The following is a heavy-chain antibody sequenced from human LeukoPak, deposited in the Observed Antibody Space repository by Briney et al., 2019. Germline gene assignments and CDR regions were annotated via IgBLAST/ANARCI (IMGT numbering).Heavy chain of an antibody. J-gene: IGHJ6*02. CDR2: ISSSSTYI. Sequence: GGSLRLSCAASGFTFSSYSMNWVRQAPGKGLEWVSSISSSSTYIYYADSVKGRFTISRDNAKNSLYLQMNSLRVEDTAVYYCARVGCSGGRCPGYGMDVWGQGTTVTVSS. CDR1: GFTFSSYS. D-gene: IGHD2-15*01. CDR3: ARVGCSGGRCPGYGMDV. V-gene: IGHV3-21*01.